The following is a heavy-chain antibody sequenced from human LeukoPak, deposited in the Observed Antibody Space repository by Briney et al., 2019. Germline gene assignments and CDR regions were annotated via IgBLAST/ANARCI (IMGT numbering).Heavy chain of an antibody. Sequence: SETLSLTCAVSDDSISNNRYFWAWIRQPPGKDLEWIGSINYSGRTYYNPSLKSRVTISVDTSKNQFSLKLSSVTAADTAVYYCARVGLYGDPPHWGQGTLVTVSS. CDR1: DDSISNNRYF. D-gene: IGHD4-17*01. J-gene: IGHJ4*02. CDR2: INYSGRT. CDR3: ARVGLYGDPPH. V-gene: IGHV4-39*07.